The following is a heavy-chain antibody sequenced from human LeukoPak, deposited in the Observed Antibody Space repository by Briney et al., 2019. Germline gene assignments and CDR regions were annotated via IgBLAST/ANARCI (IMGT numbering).Heavy chain of an antibody. CDR3: AREVATGFSCFDY. CDR1: GFTVNNNY. J-gene: IGHJ4*02. Sequence: GGSLRLSCAASGFTVNNNYMNWVRQAPGKGLEWISLIYSGDSTYYADSVKGRFIISRDNSKNTLYLQMNSLRAEDTAVYYCAREVATGFSCFDYWGQGTLVTVSS. CDR2: IYSGDST. V-gene: IGHV3-53*01. D-gene: IGHD2-21*02.